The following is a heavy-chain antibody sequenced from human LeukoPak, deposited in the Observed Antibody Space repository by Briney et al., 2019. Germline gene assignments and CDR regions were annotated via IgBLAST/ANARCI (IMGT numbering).Heavy chain of an antibody. CDR3: ARKGLDDPYYFDY. Sequence: PGGSLRLSCAASGFTFTSYGMHWVRQAPGKGLEWVSAISGSGGSTYCADSVKGRFTISRDNSKNTLYLQMNSLRAEDTAVYYCARKGLDDPYYFDYWGQGTLVTVSS. J-gene: IGHJ4*02. CDR1: GFTFTSYG. D-gene: IGHD3-16*01. V-gene: IGHV3-23*01. CDR2: ISGSGGST.